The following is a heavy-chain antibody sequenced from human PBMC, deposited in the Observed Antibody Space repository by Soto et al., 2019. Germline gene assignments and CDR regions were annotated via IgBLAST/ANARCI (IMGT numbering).Heavy chain of an antibody. CDR1: GFTFSNAW. V-gene: IGHV3-15*01. D-gene: IGHD6-13*01. J-gene: IGHJ4*02. CDR3: TTDSSSWYWDDFDY. Sequence: EVQLVESGGGLVKPGGSLRLSCAASGFTFSNAWMSWVRQAPGKGLEWVGRIKSKTDGGTTDYAAPVKGRFTISRDDSKNTPYLQMNSLKTEDTAVYYCTTDSSSWYWDDFDYWGQGTLVTVSS. CDR2: IKSKTDGGTT.